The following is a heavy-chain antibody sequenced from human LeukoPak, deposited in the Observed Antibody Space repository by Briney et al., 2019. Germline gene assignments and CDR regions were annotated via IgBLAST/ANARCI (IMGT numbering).Heavy chain of an antibody. J-gene: IGHJ4*02. CDR3: TTAVWFGDLLLGDY. V-gene: IGHV3-15*01. CDR2: IKSKTDGGTT. CDR1: GFTFSNAW. Sequence: GGSLRLSCVASGFTFSNAWMSWVRQAPGKGLEWVGRIKSKTDGGTTDYAAPVKGRFTISRDDSKNTLYLQMNSLKTEDTAVYYCTTAVWFGDLLLGDYWGQGTLVTVSS. D-gene: IGHD3-10*01.